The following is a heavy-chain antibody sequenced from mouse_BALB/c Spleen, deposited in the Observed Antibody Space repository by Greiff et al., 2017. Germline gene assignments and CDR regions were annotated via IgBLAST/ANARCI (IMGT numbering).Heavy chain of an antibody. D-gene: IGHD1-1*02. V-gene: IGHV2-9*02. CDR2: IWAGGST. CDR1: GFSLTSYG. Sequence: QVQLKESGPGLVAPSQSLSITCTVSGFSLTSYGVHWVRQPPGKGLEWLGVIWAGGSTNYNSALMSRLSISKDNSKSQVFLKMNSLQTDDTAMYYCARDTGGKGYFDVWGAGTTVTVSS. J-gene: IGHJ1*01. CDR3: ARDTGGKGYFDV.